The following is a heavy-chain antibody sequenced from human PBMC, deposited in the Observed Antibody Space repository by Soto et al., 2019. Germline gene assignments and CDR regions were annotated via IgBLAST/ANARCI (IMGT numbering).Heavy chain of an antibody. CDR1: GLTFSSYS. CDR2: ISRSSSYI. CDR3: ARDGEAYCSSTSCYKEDYYYMDV. Sequence: KSGGSLRLSCTASGLTFSSYSINWVRQAPGKWLEWVSSISRSSSYIYYADSVKGRFTISRDNAKNSLYLQMNSLRAEDTAVYYCARDGEAYCSSTSCYKEDYYYMDVWGKGTTVTVSS. D-gene: IGHD2-2*02. J-gene: IGHJ6*03. V-gene: IGHV3-21*01.